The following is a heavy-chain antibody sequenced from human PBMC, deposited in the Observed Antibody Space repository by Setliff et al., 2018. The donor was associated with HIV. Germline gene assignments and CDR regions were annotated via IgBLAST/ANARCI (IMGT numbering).Heavy chain of an antibody. Sequence: ASVKVSCKASGYTFSAYYIHWVRQAPGQGLEWMGWVNPNSGGANSARMFQGKINMTRDSSINAAYLELSNLTYDDSAIYYCARKRRDYYGSGSYFGFYFYYRMDVWGQGTTVTVS. CDR2: VNPNSGGA. J-gene: IGHJ6*02. V-gene: IGHV1-2*02. CDR1: GYTFSAYY. D-gene: IGHD3-10*01. CDR3: ARKRRDYYGSGSYFGFYFYYRMDV.